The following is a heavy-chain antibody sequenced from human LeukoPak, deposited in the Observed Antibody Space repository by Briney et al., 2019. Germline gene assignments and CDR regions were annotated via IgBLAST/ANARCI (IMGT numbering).Heavy chain of an antibody. CDR3: ASESGYYSPQRGNWFDP. J-gene: IGHJ5*02. CDR2: MNPNSGNT. D-gene: IGHD3-3*01. V-gene: IGHV1-8*01. CDR1: GYTFTSYD. Sequence: ASVKVSCKASGYTFTSYDINWVRQATGQGLEWMGWMNPNSGNTGYAQKFQGRVTMTRNTSISTAYMELSSLRSEDTAVYYCASESGYYSPQRGNWFDPWGQGTLVTVSS.